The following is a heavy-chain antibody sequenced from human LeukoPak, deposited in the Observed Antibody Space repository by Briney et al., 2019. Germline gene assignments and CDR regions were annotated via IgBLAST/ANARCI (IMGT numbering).Heavy chain of an antibody. J-gene: IGHJ5*02. V-gene: IGHV4-39*07. CDR3: ARGGTTEGWFDP. CDR2: IYYSGST. CDR1: GGSISSSSYY. D-gene: IGHD3-16*01. Sequence: SETLSLTCTVSGGSISSSSYYWGWIRQPPGKGLEWIGSIYYSGSTYYNPSPKSRVTISVDTSKNQFSLKLSSVTAADTAVYYCARGGTTEGWFDPWGQGTLVTVSS.